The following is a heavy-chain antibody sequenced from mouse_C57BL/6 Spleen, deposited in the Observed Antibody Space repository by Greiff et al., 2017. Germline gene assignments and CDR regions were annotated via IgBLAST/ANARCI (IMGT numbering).Heavy chain of an antibody. CDR2: IDPSDSYT. V-gene: IGHV1-69*01. CDR1: GYTFTSYW. D-gene: IGHD1-1*01. J-gene: IGHJ4*01. Sequence: QVQLQQPGAELVMPGASVKLSCKASGYTFTSYWMHWVKQRPGQGLEWIGEIDPSDSYTNYNQKFKGKSTLTVDKSSSTAYMQLSSLTSEDSAVYYCARWWGYYYGSRYYSMDYWGQGTSVTVSS. CDR3: ARWWGYYYGSRYYSMDY.